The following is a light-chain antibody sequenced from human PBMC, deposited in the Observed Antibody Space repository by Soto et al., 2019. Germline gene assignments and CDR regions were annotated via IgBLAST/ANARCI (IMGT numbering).Light chain of an antibody. CDR1: QSVGRY. Sequence: EIVLTQSPATLSLSPGERATLSCRASQSVGRYLAWYQQKPGQAPRLLIYEASNRAIGIPARFSGSGSGTDFTLTISSLEPEDFAVYYCQQRSNWPPLTFGGGTKVDIK. CDR2: EAS. CDR3: QQRSNWPPLT. J-gene: IGKJ4*01. V-gene: IGKV3-11*01.